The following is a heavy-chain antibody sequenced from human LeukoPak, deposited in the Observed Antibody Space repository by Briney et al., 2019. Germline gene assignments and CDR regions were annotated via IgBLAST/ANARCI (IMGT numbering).Heavy chain of an antibody. Sequence: SGGSLRLSCAASGFTFSSYGMHWVRQAPGKGLEWVAVISYDGSNKYYADSVKGRFTISRDNSKNTLYLQMNSLRAEDTAVYYCARGGSGSYSYAEYFQHWGQGTLVTVSS. CDR1: GFTFSSYG. CDR3: ARGGSGSYSYAEYFQH. D-gene: IGHD3-10*01. J-gene: IGHJ1*01. V-gene: IGHV3-30*03. CDR2: ISYDGSNK.